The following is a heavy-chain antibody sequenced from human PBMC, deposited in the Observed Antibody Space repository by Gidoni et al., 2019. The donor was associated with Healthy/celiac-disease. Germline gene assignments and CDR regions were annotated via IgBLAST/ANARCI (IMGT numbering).Heavy chain of an antibody. V-gene: IGHV4-34*01. J-gene: IGHJ4*02. CDR1: GGSFSGYY. D-gene: IGHD1-1*01. CDR2: INHSGST. CDR3: ARGGPERRRGWVGY. Sequence: QVQLQQWGAGLLKPSETLSLTCAVYGGSFSGYYWSWIRQPPGKGLEWIGEINHSGSTNYNPSLKSRVTISVDTSKNQFSLKLSSVTAADTAVYYCARGGPERRRGWVGYWGQGTLVTVSS.